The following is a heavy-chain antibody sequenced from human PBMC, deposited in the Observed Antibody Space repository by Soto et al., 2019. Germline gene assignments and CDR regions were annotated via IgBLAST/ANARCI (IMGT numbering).Heavy chain of an antibody. D-gene: IGHD3-22*01. CDR3: TTETTYYYDSSGYYFDYYYGMDV. CDR1: GFTFSNAW. V-gene: IGHV3-15*07. J-gene: IGHJ6*02. CDR2: IKSKTDGGTT. Sequence: PGGSLRLSCAASGFTFSNAWMNWVRQAPGKGLEWVGRIKSKTDGGTTDYAAPVKGRFTISRDDSKNTLYLQMNSLKTEDTAVYYCTTETTYYYDSSGYYFDYYYGMDVWGQGTTVTV.